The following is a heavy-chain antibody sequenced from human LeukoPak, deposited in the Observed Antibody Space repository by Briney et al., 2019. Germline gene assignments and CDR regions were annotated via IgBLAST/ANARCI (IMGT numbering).Heavy chain of an antibody. J-gene: IGHJ4*02. CDR2: INPSGGNT. V-gene: IGHV1-46*01. Sequence: ASVKVSCKASGYTFTSYYMHWVRQAPGQGLEWMGIINPSGGNTSYAQKFQGRVTMTRDTSTSTVYMELSSLRSEDTAVYYCARDSPYDSSGYYYEYGFWGQGTLVTVSS. CDR3: ARDSPYDSSGYYYEYGF. CDR1: GYTFTSYY. D-gene: IGHD3-22*01.